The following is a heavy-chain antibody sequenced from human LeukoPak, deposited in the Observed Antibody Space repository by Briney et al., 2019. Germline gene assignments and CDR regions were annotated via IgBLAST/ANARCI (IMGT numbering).Heavy chain of an antibody. CDR1: GFTFSSYG. V-gene: IGHV3-33*01. D-gene: IGHD6-19*01. J-gene: IGHJ5*02. Sequence: GGSLRLSCAASGFTFSSYGMHWVRQAPGKGLEWVAVIWYDGSNKYYADSVKGRFTISRDNSKNTLYLQMNSLRAEDTAVYYCARGSGGWYWFDPWGQGTLVTVSS. CDR2: IWYDGSNK. CDR3: ARGSGGWYWFDP.